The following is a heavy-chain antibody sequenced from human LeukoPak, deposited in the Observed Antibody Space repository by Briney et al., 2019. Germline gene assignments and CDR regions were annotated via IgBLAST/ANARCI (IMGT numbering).Heavy chain of an antibody. J-gene: IGHJ5*02. Sequence: SETLSLTCTVSGGSISSSTYYWGWIRQPSGKGLEWIGSMYYSSGNTYYNPSLKSRVTTSVDTSKNQFSLKLSSVTAADTAVYYCARGRGEGRGIAMVRGVRAPSYNWFDPWGHGTQVTVSS. V-gene: IGHV4-39*07. CDR2: MYYSSGNT. CDR1: GGSISSSTYY. D-gene: IGHD3-10*01. CDR3: ARGRGEGRGIAMVRGVRAPSYNWFDP.